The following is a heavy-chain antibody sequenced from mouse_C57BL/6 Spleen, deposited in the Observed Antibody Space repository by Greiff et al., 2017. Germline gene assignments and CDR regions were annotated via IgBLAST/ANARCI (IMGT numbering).Heavy chain of an antibody. CDR3: DYGSRGYAMDY. CDR1: GYTFTSYW. CDR2: IHPNSGST. V-gene: IGHV1-64*01. J-gene: IGHJ4*01. D-gene: IGHD1-1*01. Sequence: QVQLKQPGAELVKPGASVKLSCKASGYTFTSYWMHWVKQRPGQGLEWIGMIHPNSGSTNYNEKFKSKATLTVDKSSSTAYMQLSSLTSEDSAVYYCDYGSRGYAMDYWGQGTSVTVSS.